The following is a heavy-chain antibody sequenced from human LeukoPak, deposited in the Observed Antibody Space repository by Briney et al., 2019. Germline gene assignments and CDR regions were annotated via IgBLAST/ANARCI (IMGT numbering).Heavy chain of an antibody. CDR3: AGQFRFWGDYYMDV. CDR1: GFVVSSNY. CDR2: VYSGGDR. J-gene: IGHJ6*03. Sequence: GSLRLSCAASGFVVSSNYMSWVRQAPGKGLEWVSVVYSGGDRYYTDSVKGRFTISRENSENTLYLQMNSLRAEDTAVYYCAGQFRFWGDYYMDVWGTGTTVTVSS. V-gene: IGHV3-53*01. D-gene: IGHD3-3*01.